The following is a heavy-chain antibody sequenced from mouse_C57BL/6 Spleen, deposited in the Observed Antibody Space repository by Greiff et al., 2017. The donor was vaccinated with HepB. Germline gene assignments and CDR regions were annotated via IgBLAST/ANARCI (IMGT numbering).Heavy chain of an antibody. D-gene: IGHD1-1*01. CDR3: ARWGTTECRFDY. V-gene: IGHV1-54*01. J-gene: IGHJ2*01. CDR1: GYAFTNYL. Sequence: QVQLQQSGAELVRPGTSVKVSCKASGYAFTNYLIEWVKQRPGQGLEWIGVINPGSGGTNYNEKFKGKATLTADKSSSTAYMQLSSLTSEDSAVYFCARWGTTECRFDYWGQGTTLTVSS. CDR2: INPGSGGT.